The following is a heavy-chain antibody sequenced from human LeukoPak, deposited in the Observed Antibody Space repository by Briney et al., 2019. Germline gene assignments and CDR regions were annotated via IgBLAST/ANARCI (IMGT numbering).Heavy chain of an antibody. CDR1: GFTFRTYA. CDR3: ANWIGSSSRDY. Sequence: GGSLRLSCAAPGFTFRTYAMTWGRQAPGKGLEWVSGINSNGDEIYYADSVRGRFTISRDNSNNALYLQMDSLRAEDTAVYYCANWIGSSSRDYWGQGTLVTVSS. D-gene: IGHD6-6*01. J-gene: IGHJ4*02. V-gene: IGHV3-23*01. CDR2: INSNGDEI.